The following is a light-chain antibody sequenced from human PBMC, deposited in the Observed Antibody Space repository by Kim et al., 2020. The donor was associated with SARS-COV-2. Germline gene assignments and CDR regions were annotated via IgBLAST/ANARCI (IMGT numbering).Light chain of an antibody. CDR3: QQYSTFSLT. Sequence: SVGDRVTITRRASQSGSDWLAWYQQKPGKAPLRLISETSRLQSGVPARFSGSRSGAEFTLTISSLQPDDFATYYYQQYSTFSLTFGGGTKVDIK. V-gene: IGKV1-5*03. CDR2: ETS. CDR1: QSGSDW. J-gene: IGKJ4*01.